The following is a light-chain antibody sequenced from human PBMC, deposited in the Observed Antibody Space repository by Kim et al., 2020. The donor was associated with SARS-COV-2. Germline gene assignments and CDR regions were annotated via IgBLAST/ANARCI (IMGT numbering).Light chain of an antibody. J-gene: IGLJ2*01. CDR1: SSDVGGYNY. V-gene: IGLV2-8*01. Sequence: QSVTISCTGTSSDVGGYNYVSWYQQHPGKAPKLMISEVNKRPSWVPDRFSGSKSGNTASLTVSGLQAEDEADYYCSSYAGSNSFVVFGGGTQLTVL. CDR3: SSYAGSNSFVV. CDR2: EVN.